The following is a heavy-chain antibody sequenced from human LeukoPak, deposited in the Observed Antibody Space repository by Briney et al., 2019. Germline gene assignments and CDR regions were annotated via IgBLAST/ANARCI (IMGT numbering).Heavy chain of an antibody. CDR1: GFRFSSYW. J-gene: IGHJ4*02. Sequence: GVSLRLSCAASGFRFSSYWMSWVRQAPGKGLEWVANIEGDGSERNYMDSVKGRFTISRDNAKNSLHLQMNSLRAEDTAVYYCAAGVGWLIDYWGQGTLVTVSS. V-gene: IGHV3-7*03. D-gene: IGHD6-19*01. CDR3: AAGVGWLIDY. CDR2: IEGDGSER.